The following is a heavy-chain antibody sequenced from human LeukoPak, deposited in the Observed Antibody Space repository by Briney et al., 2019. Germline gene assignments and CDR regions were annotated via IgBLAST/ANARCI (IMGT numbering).Heavy chain of an antibody. CDR1: GYTFTSYG. CDR3: ARDPLSPYYYDSSGYYDAFDI. D-gene: IGHD3-22*01. V-gene: IGHV1-18*01. J-gene: IGHJ3*02. Sequence: ASVKVSCKASGYTFTSYGISWVRQAPGQGLEWMGWISAYNGNTNYAQKLQGRVTMTTDTSTSTAYMELRSLRSDDTAVYYCARDPLSPYYYDSSGYYDAFDIWGQGTMVTVSS. CDR2: ISAYNGNT.